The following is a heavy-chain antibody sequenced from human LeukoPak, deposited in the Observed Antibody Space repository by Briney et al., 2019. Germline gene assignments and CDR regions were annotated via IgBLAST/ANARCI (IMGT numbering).Heavy chain of an antibody. V-gene: IGHV3-74*01. CDR3: ARVGRGPGYCSGGSCPQAFDI. Sequence: GGSLRLSCAASGFSFSRYWIHWVRQAPGKGLVWVSRINSDGSSTSYADSVKGRFTISRDNAKNTLYLQMNSLRAEDTAVYYCARVGRGPGYCSGGSCPQAFDIWGQGTMVTVSS. D-gene: IGHD2-15*01. CDR1: GFSFSRYW. J-gene: IGHJ3*02. CDR2: INSDGSST.